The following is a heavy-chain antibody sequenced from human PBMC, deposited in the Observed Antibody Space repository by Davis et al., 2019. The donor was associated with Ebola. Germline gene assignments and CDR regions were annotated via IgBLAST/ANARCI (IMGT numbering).Heavy chain of an antibody. J-gene: IGHJ6*02. CDR1: GGSISSSNW. V-gene: IGHV4-4*02. D-gene: IGHD3-3*01. Sequence: MPSETLSLTCAVSGGSISSSNWWSWVRPPPGKGLEWIGEIYHSGSTNYNPSLKSRVTIPVDKSKNQFLLKLGSVTAADTAVYYCAREWSYYDFWSGYYHYYYYGMDVWGQGTTVTVSS. CDR2: IYHSGST. CDR3: AREWSYYDFWSGYYHYYYYGMDV.